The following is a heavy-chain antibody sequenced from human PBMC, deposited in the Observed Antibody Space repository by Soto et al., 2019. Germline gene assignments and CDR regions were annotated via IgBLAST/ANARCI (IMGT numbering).Heavy chain of an antibody. CDR2: ISAYNGNT. CDR3: AREGGTTSAFDI. J-gene: IGHJ3*02. D-gene: IGHD1-1*01. V-gene: IGHV1-18*01. Sequence: GASVKDSCKASGYTFTSYAMTWVRQATGQGLEWMGWISAYNGNTNYAQKLQGRVTMTTDTSTSTAYMELRSLRSNDTAVYYCAREGGTTSAFDIWGQGTMVTVSS. CDR1: GYTFTSYA.